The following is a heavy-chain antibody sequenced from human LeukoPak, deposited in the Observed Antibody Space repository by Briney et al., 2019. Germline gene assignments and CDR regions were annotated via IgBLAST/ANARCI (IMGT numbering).Heavy chain of an antibody. CDR1: GFTFSDYY. Sequence: GVSLRLSCAASGFTFSDYYKSWIRQAPGKGLEWISYISSSGTYTHYADSVKGRFTISRDNAKNSLYLQMNSLRAEDTAVYYCAREPAAGRHMDVWGQGTTVTVSS. V-gene: IGHV3-11*05. CDR3: AREPAAGRHMDV. D-gene: IGHD6-13*01. CDR2: ISSSGTYT. J-gene: IGHJ6*02.